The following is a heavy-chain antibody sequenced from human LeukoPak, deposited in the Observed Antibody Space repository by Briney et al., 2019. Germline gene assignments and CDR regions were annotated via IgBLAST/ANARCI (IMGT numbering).Heavy chain of an antibody. CDR2: IWFDGSNI. Sequence: GGSLRLSCAASGFNFSSYGMHWVRQAPGKGLEWVTSIWFDGSNIHYADSVKGRVIISRDNSKSALYLQKNSLRAEDTAIYYCARDSLPMAVTGPFDHWGQGALVTVSS. D-gene: IGHD6-19*01. J-gene: IGHJ4*02. CDR1: GFNFSSYG. CDR3: ARDSLPMAVTGPFDH. V-gene: IGHV3-33*01.